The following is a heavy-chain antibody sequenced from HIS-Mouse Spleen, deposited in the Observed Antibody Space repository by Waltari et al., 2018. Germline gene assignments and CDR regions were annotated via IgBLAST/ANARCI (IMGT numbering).Heavy chain of an antibody. Sequence: QVQLQQWGAGLLKPSETLSLTCAVYGGSLSGYYWSWIRQPPGKGLEWIGEINHSGSTNYNPSLKSRVTISVDTSKNQFSLKLSSVTAADTAVYYCARRTQFGGTFDYWGQGTLVTVSS. CDR1: GGSLSGYY. V-gene: IGHV4-34*01. CDR3: ARRTQFGGTFDY. D-gene: IGHD3-16*01. J-gene: IGHJ4*02. CDR2: INHSGST.